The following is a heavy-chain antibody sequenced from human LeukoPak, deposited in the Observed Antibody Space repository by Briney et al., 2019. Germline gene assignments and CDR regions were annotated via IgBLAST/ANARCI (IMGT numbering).Heavy chain of an antibody. CDR2: IKSKTDGGTT. J-gene: IGHJ4*02. Sequence: GGSLRLSCAASGFTFSNAWMSWVRQAPGKGLEWVGRIKSKTDGGTTDYAAPVKGRFTISRDDSKNTLYLQMNSLKTEDTAVYYCARINYYDSSDRRDYWGQGTLVTVSS. V-gene: IGHV3-15*01. D-gene: IGHD3-22*01. CDR1: GFTFSNAW. CDR3: ARINYYDSSDRRDY.